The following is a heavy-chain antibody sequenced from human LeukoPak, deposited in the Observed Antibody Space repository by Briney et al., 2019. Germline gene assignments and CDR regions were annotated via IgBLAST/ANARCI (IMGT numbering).Heavy chain of an antibody. V-gene: IGHV3-43D*03. Sequence: GGSLRLSCAASGFTFDEYAMHWVRQAPGKGLEWVALISWDGGSPYYADSVKGRFTNSRDNSNSSLYLQMIRLKAEDTALYYCAKDHYHSSSWYPYYYYFYMDGWGKGTTVTVSS. J-gene: IGHJ6*03. CDR2: ISWDGGSP. CDR1: GFTFDEYA. D-gene: IGHD6-13*01. CDR3: AKDHYHSSSWYPYYYYFYMDG.